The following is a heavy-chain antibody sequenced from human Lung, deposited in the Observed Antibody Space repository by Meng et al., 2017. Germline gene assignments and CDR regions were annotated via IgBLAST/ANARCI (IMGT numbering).Heavy chain of an antibody. Sequence: QVQLQQGGAGLLTPSVTLSFTCVVSGGSFSDYYWSWIRQPPGKGLEWIGEINHSGSTNYNPSLESRATISVDTSQNNLSLKLSSVTAADSAVYYCARGPTTMAHDFDYWGQGTLVTVSS. V-gene: IGHV4-34*01. CDR2: INHSGST. D-gene: IGHD4-11*01. CDR1: GGSFSDYY. CDR3: ARGPTTMAHDFDY. J-gene: IGHJ4*02.